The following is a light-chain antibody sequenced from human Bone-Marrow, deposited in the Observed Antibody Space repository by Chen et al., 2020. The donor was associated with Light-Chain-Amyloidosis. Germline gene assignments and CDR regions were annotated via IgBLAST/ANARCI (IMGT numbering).Light chain of an antibody. Sequence: QSVLTQPPSVSAAPGQRVTISCSGSSSNIGHNYVSWYQQFPGTAPTLLIYDNDKRPSGIPDVFSGSKSGTSATLGITGLQPGDEADYFCGAWDSSLNTWVFGGGTKLTVL. J-gene: IGLJ3*02. CDR3: GAWDSSLNTWV. CDR1: SSNIGHNY. CDR2: DND. V-gene: IGLV1-51*01.